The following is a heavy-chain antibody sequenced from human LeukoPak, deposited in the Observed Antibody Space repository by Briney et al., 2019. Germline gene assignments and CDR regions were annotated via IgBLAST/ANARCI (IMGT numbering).Heavy chain of an antibody. J-gene: IGHJ4*02. CDR3: SRDDYSTSSGYFSDS. D-gene: IGHD3-22*01. Sequence: GGSLRLSCTASGFTFGDYAVSWFRQAPGKGLEWVGFIRSKVYGGATDYAASVKGRFTISRDDYRNIAYLQMNSLQTEDTAVYSCSRDDYSTSSGYFSDSWGQGTLVTVSS. V-gene: IGHV3-49*03. CDR2: IRSKVYGGAT. CDR1: GFTFGDYA.